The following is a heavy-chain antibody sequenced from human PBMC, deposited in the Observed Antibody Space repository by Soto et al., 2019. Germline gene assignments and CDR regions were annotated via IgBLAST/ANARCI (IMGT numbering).Heavy chain of an antibody. J-gene: IGHJ5*02. D-gene: IGHD4-17*01. V-gene: IGHV5-51*01. Sequence: PGESLKISCKGSGYSFRNYWIAWVRQMPGKGLEYMGIIYPSDSQTRYGPSFQGQVTISADKSISTAYLQWSSLKASDTAIYYCARHGFYGDYSSNYFDPWGQGTLVTVSS. CDR3: ARHGFYGDYSSNYFDP. CDR1: GYSFRNYW. CDR2: IYPSDSQT.